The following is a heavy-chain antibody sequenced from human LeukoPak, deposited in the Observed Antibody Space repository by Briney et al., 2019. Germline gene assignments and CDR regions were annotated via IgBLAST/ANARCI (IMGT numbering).Heavy chain of an antibody. J-gene: IGHJ4*02. V-gene: IGHV1-18*01. CDR2: ISTYNGNT. CDR3: ARGSSYGFSMGY. Sequence: GASVKVSCKASVYTFTSYGINWVRQAPGHRLEWMGWISTYNGNTNYAQKLQGRVAMTTDTSTTTAYMELRSLRSDDTAVYYCARGSSYGFSMGYWGQGALVTVSS. D-gene: IGHD5-18*01. CDR1: VYTFTSYG.